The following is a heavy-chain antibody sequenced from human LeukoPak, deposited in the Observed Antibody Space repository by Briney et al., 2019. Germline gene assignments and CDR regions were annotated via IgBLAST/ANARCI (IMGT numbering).Heavy chain of an antibody. CDR2: ISYDGTGE. J-gene: IGHJ4*02. CDR1: GCSFSSCG. V-gene: IGHV3-30*18. D-gene: IGHD2-8*01. CDR3: AKDRWPVTNTRQPDY. Sequence: GGSLRLSCAASGCSFSSCGMHWGRQGPGKGMGWVAIISYDGTGESYADSVKGRFTISRDNSKNTLYLQIHSLRAEDTAAYYCAKDRWPVTNTRQPDYWGQGTLVTASS.